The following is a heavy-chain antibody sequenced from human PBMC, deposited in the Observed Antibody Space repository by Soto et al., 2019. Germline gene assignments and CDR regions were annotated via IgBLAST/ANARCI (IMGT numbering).Heavy chain of an antibody. D-gene: IGHD4-17*01. CDR1: GFTFSTYA. V-gene: IGHV3-23*01. CDR2: ITGSGGST. CDR3: AKDRYGDYGGIDY. Sequence: SGGSLRLSCAASGFTFSTYAMIWVRQAPGKGLEWVSVITGSGGSTYYADSVKGRFTISRDTSKNTLFLQMNSLRAEDTAVYYCAKDRYGDYGGIDYRGQGTMVTVSS. J-gene: IGHJ4*02.